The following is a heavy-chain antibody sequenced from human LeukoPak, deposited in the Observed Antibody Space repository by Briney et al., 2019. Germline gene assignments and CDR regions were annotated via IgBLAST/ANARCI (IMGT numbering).Heavy chain of an antibody. D-gene: IGHD6-19*01. CDR2: IYNSGST. CDR3: ARGDGWSPFYFDY. CDR1: AGSMNSYY. J-gene: IGHJ4*02. V-gene: IGHV4-59*01. Sequence: SETLSLTCTVSAGSMNSYYWSWIRQPPGKGLEWIGCIYNSGSTNYNPSLKSRVTISVDTSKNQFSLKLTSVTAADTAVYYCARGDGWSPFYFDYWGQGTLVTVSS.